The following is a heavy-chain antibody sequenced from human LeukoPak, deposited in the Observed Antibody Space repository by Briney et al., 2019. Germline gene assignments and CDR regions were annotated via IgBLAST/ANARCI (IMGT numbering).Heavy chain of an antibody. J-gene: IGHJ4*02. CDR1: GFTFSSYA. CDR2: ISYDGSNK. Sequence: GRSLRLSRAASGFTFSSYAMHWVRQAPGKGLEWVAVISYDGSNKYYADSVKGRFTISRDNSKNTLYLQMNSLRAEDTAVYYCARNQLDGYNHMAPHDYWGQGTLVTVSS. D-gene: IGHD5-24*01. V-gene: IGHV3-30-3*01. CDR3: ARNQLDGYNHMAPHDY.